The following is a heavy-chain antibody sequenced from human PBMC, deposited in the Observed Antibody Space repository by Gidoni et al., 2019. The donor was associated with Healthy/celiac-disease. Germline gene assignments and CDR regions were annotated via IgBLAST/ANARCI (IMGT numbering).Heavy chain of an antibody. CDR3: AGGVGVPATGGGIDY. CDR2: INAGNGNT. D-gene: IGHD2-2*01. Sequence: QVQLVQSGAEVTKPGASVKVSCKSSGYTFTSYAMHWVRQAPGQRLEWMGWINAGNGNTKESKKFQGRVNITGDTSARTANMEVSSRRSEDTAVYYCAGGVGVPATGGGIDYWGQGTLVTVSS. V-gene: IGHV1-3*01. CDR1: GYTFTSYA. J-gene: IGHJ4*02.